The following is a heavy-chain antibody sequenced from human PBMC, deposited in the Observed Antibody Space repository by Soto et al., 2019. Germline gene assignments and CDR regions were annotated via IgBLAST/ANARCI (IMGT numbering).Heavy chain of an antibody. CDR2: ISGSGGST. D-gene: IGHD6-13*01. Sequence: GGSLRLSCAASGFTFSNYATNWVRQAPGKGLEWVSAISGSGGSTYYADSVKGRFTTSRDNSKTTLYLQMNSLRAEDTAVYYCAKASIVAPGTHYFDYWGQGTLVTVSS. J-gene: IGHJ4*02. V-gene: IGHV3-23*01. CDR1: GFTFSNYA. CDR3: AKASIVAPGTHYFDY.